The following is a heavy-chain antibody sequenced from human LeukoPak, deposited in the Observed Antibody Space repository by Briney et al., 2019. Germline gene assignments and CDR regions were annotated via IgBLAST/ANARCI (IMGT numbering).Heavy chain of an antibody. CDR3: ARDRVYYYDSSGSGDAFDI. V-gene: IGHV3-23*01. Sequence: GGSLRLSCAASGFTFSNYAMSWVRQSPGKGLEWDSTISDRGSSTYYADSVKGRLTISRDNSKNTLYLQMSSLRAEDTAVFYCARDRVYYYDSSGSGDAFDIWGQGTMVTVSS. CDR1: GFTFSNYA. D-gene: IGHD3-22*01. CDR2: ISDRGSST. J-gene: IGHJ3*02.